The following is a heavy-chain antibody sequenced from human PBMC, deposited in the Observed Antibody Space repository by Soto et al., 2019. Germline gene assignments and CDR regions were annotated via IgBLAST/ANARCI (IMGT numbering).Heavy chain of an antibody. Sequence: SVKVSCKASGGTFSSYAISWVRQAPGQGLEWMGGIIPIFGTANYAQKLQGRVTITADESTSTAYMELSSLRSEDTAVYYCARDGGYSYPWFDPWGQGTLVTVSS. D-gene: IGHD5-18*01. CDR3: ARDGGYSYPWFDP. CDR2: IIPIFGTA. CDR1: GGTFSSYA. J-gene: IGHJ5*02. V-gene: IGHV1-69*13.